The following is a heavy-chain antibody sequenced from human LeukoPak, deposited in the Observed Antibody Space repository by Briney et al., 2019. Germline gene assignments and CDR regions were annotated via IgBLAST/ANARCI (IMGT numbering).Heavy chain of an antibody. V-gene: IGHV3-11*06. CDR1: GFTFTDYY. CDR2: ISGSSTYT. CDR3: ASSPWGIQAFDI. Sequence: PGRSLRLSSASSGFTFTDYYMSWSRQAPGKGLEWVSHISGSSTYTNYANSVKGRFTISRDNANNSLYLQMNSLTAEDTAVYYCASSPWGIQAFDIWGQGTMVTVSS. D-gene: IGHD3-16*01. J-gene: IGHJ3*02.